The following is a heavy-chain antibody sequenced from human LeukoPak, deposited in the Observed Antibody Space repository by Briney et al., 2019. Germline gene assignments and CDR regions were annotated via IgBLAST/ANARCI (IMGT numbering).Heavy chain of an antibody. Sequence: GGSLRLSCAASGFTFSSYAMSWVRQAPGKGLAWVSTISGGSGSTYCADSVKGRFTISRDNSKNTLYLQMNSLRAEDTAVYYCAKDADYYDSSGYPDYWGQGTLVTVSS. CDR1: GFTFSSYA. V-gene: IGHV3-23*01. CDR2: ISGGSGST. CDR3: AKDADYYDSSGYPDY. D-gene: IGHD3-22*01. J-gene: IGHJ4*02.